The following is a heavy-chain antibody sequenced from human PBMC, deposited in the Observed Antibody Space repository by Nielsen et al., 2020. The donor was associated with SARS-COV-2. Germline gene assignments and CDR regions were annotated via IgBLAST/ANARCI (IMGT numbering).Heavy chain of an antibody. D-gene: IGHD3-3*01. CDR2: ISYDGSNK. CDR3: ARGDYDFWSGYYGD. V-gene: IGHV3-30*03. Sequence: GESLKISCAASGFTFSSYSMNWVRQAPGKGLEWVAVISYDGSNKYYADSVKGRFTISRDNSKNTLYLQMNSLRAEDTAVYYCARGDYDFWSGYYGDWGQGTLVTVSS. CDR1: GFTFSSYS. J-gene: IGHJ4*02.